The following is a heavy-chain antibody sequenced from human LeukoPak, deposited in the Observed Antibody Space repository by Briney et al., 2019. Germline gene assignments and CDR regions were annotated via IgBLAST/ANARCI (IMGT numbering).Heavy chain of an antibody. J-gene: IGHJ6*02. Sequence: PGGSLRLSCAASGFTFSSYAMSWVRQAPGKGLEWVGRIESKTDGETTDYAAPVKGRFTISRDDSKNTLWLQMNSLKTEDTAVYYCTTLGNLDVWGQGTTVTVSS. CDR3: TTLGNLDV. D-gene: IGHD3-16*01. V-gene: IGHV3-15*04. CDR2: IESKTDGETT. CDR1: GFTFSSYA.